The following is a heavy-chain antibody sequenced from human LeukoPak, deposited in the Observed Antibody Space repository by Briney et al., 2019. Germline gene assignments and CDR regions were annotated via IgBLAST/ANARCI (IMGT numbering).Heavy chain of an antibody. D-gene: IGHD6-13*01. J-gene: IGHJ3*02. CDR2: INPSGGST. Sequence: ASVKVSCKASGYTFTSYYMHWVRQAPGQGLEWMGIINPSGGSTSYAQKFQGRVTMTRDTSTSTVYMELSSLKAEDTAMYYCARERRSSSPGEQQLVRAFDIWGQGTMVTVSS. CDR1: GYTFTSYY. V-gene: IGHV1-46*01. CDR3: ARERRSSSPGEQQLVRAFDI.